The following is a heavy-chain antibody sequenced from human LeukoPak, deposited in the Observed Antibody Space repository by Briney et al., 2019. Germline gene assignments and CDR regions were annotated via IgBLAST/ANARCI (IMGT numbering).Heavy chain of an antibody. CDR1: GFTFSSYW. Sequence: GGSLRLSCAASGFTFSSYWMSWVRQAPGKGLEWVANIKQDGSEKYYVDSVKGRFTISRDNAKNSLYLQMNSLRAEDTAVYYCARDLEAVGQLWLRYYYYGMDVWGQGTTVTVSS. CDR3: ARDLEAVGQLWLRYYYYGMDV. V-gene: IGHV3-7*01. CDR2: IKQDGSEK. D-gene: IGHD5-18*01. J-gene: IGHJ6*02.